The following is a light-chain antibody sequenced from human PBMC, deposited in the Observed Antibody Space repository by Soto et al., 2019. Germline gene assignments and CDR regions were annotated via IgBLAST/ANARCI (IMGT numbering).Light chain of an antibody. CDR1: QSVSSSY. Sequence: EIVLTQSPGTLSLSPGERATLSCRASQSVSSSYLAWYQQKPGQAPRLLIYGASSRATGIPDRFSGSGSGTDFPLTISRLEPEDFAGYYCQQYGSSPGTFGQGTKLEIK. CDR3: QQYGSSPGT. CDR2: GAS. V-gene: IGKV3-20*01. J-gene: IGKJ2*01.